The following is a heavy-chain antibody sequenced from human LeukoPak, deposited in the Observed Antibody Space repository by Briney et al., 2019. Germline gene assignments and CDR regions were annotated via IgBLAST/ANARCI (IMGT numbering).Heavy chain of an antibody. CDR3: TTTAKRSSRRYCSSTSCLMDV. Sequence: PGGSLRLSCAASGFTFSNAWMNWVRQAPGKGLEWVGRIKSKTDGGTTDYAAPVKGRFTISRDDSKNTLYLQMNSLKTEDTAVYYCTTTAKRSSRRYCSSTSCLMDVWGQGTTVTVSS. CDR1: GFTFSNAW. J-gene: IGHJ6*02. CDR2: IKSKTDGGTT. V-gene: IGHV3-15*07. D-gene: IGHD2-2*01.